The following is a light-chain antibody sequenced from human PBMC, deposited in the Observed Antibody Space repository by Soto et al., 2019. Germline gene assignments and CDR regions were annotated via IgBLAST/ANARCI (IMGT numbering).Light chain of an antibody. V-gene: IGLV1-40*01. J-gene: IGLJ1*01. CDR2: DNS. Sequence: QSVLTQPPSESGAPGQRVTISCTGSSSNIGAGYDVHWYQQLPGTAPKLLIYDNSNRSSGDPDRFSGSKSGTSASLAITGLQAEVEADYYCQSYDRSLSGSRVFGTGTKVTVL. CDR1: SSNIGAGYD. CDR3: QSYDRSLSGSRV.